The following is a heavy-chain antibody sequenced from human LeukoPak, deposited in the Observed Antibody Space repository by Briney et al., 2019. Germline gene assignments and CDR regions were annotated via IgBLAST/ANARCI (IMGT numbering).Heavy chain of an antibody. CDR3: ARVAVLRDFWSVSFDP. J-gene: IGHJ5*02. CDR1: GYTFTGYY. Sequence: ASVKVSCKASGYTFTGYYMHWVRQAPGQGLEWMGWINPNTGGTNFAQKFQGRVTMTRDTSISTAYMELSRLRSDDTAVCYCARVAVLRDFWSVSFDPWGQGTLVTVSS. V-gene: IGHV1-2*02. D-gene: IGHD3-3*01. CDR2: INPNTGGT.